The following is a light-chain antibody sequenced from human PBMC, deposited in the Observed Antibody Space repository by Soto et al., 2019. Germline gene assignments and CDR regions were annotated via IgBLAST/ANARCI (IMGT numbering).Light chain of an antibody. CDR1: QSVSSN. CDR2: DAS. V-gene: IGKV3-15*01. Sequence: EILVTQSPAPPSVSRREIATPSRRASQSVSSNLAWYQQKPGQAPRLLIYDASTRATVIPARFSGSGSGTEFTLTISSLQSEDFAVYYCQQYNDWPPITFGQGTRLEI. J-gene: IGKJ5*01. CDR3: QQYNDWPPIT.